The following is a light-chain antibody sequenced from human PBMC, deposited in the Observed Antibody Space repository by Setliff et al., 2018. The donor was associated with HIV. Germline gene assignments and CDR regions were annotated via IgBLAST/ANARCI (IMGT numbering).Light chain of an antibody. V-gene: IGLV2-14*01. CDR3: SSYTSSSTYV. CDR1: SSDVGGYNY. Sequence: QSALTQPASVSGSPGQSITISCTGTSSDVGGYNYVSWYQQHPGKAPKLMIYDVTKRPSGVSYRFSGSKSGNTASLTISGLQSEDEADYYRSSYTSSSTYVFGTGTKGTVL. J-gene: IGLJ1*01. CDR2: DVT.